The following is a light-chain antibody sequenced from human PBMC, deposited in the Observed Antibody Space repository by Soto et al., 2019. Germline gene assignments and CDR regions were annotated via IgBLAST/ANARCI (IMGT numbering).Light chain of an antibody. CDR1: QSISSW. Sequence: DIQMTQSPSTLSASVGDRVTITCRASQSISSWLAWYQQKPGKAPDLLISDASNLERGVPSRFSGSGSGTEFTLTISSLQPDDFATYYCQQYNSYWTFGPGTKV. CDR2: DAS. CDR3: QQYNSYWT. V-gene: IGKV1-5*01. J-gene: IGKJ1*01.